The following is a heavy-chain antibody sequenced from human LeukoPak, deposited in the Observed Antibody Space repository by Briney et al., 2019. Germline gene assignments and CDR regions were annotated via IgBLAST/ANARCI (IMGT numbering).Heavy chain of an antibody. CDR2: ISGSGGST. CDR3: ASRLDYYDSSGYLDY. V-gene: IGHV3-23*01. D-gene: IGHD3-22*01. CDR1: GFTFSSYA. J-gene: IGHJ4*02. Sequence: GGSLRLSCAASGFTFSSYAMSWVRQAPGKGLEWVSAISGSGGSTYYADSVKGWFTISRDNSKNTLYLQINSLRAEDTAVYYCASRLDYYDSSGYLDYWGQGTLVTVSS.